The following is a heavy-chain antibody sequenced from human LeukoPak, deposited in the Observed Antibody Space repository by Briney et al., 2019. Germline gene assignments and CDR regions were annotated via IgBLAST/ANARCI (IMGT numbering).Heavy chain of an antibody. D-gene: IGHD5-18*01. CDR3: AKSGGYSYGGYDY. V-gene: IGHV3-9*01. Sequence: GGSLRLSCAASGFTFDDYAMHWVRHAPGKGLEWASGISWNSGSIGYADSVKGRFTISRDNAKNSLYLQMNSLRAEDTALYYCAKSGGYSYGGYDYWGQGTLVTVSS. J-gene: IGHJ4*02. CDR1: GFTFDDYA. CDR2: ISWNSGSI.